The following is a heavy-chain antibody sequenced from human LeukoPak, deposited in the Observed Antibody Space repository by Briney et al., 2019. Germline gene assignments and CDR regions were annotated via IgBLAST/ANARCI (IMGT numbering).Heavy chain of an antibody. V-gene: IGHV1-2*02. Sequence: GASVKVSCKASGYTFTGYYMHWVRQAPGQGLEWMGWINPNSGGTNYAQKFQGRVTMTRDTSISTAYMEPSRLRSDDTAVYYCARDRETGLYCSSTSCYPYWGQGTLVTVSS. D-gene: IGHD2-2*01. J-gene: IGHJ4*02. CDR2: INPNSGGT. CDR1: GYTFTGYY. CDR3: ARDRETGLYCSSTSCYPY.